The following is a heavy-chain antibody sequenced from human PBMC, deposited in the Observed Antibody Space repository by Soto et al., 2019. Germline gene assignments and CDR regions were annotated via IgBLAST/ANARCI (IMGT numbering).Heavy chain of an antibody. CDR1: GGSISSSSYY. Sequence: SETLSLTCTVSGGSISSSSYYWGWIRQPPGKGLEWIGSIYYSGSTYYNPSLKSRVTISVDTSKNQFSLKLSSVTAADTAVYYCARLRIAAAYYYYGMDVWGQGTTVTVSS. V-gene: IGHV4-39*01. CDR3: ARLRIAAAYYYYGMDV. CDR2: IYYSGST. J-gene: IGHJ6*02. D-gene: IGHD6-13*01.